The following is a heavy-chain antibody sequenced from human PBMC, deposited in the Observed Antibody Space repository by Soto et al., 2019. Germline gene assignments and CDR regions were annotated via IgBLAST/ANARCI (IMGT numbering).Heavy chain of an antibody. CDR1: GFTFSSYG. V-gene: IGHV3-30*03. J-gene: IGHJ4*02. CDR3: ASGSPLGATDY. CDR2: ISYDGSNK. D-gene: IGHD1-26*01. Sequence: QVQLVESGGGVVQPGRSLRLSCAASGFTFSSYGMHWVRQAPGKGLEWVAVISYDGSNKYYADSVKGRCAISRDNSKNTLYLQMNSLRAEDTAVYYCASGSPLGATDYWGQGTLVTVSS.